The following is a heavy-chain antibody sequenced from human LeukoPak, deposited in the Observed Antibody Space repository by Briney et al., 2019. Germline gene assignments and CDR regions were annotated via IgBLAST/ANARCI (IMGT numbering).Heavy chain of an antibody. D-gene: IGHD1-20*01. J-gene: IGHJ5*02. CDR1: GYTLTELS. V-gene: IGHV1-24*01. Sequence: GASVKVSCKVSGYTLTELSMHWVRQAPGKGLEWMGGFDPEDGETIYAQKFQGRVTMTEDTSTDTAYMELSSLRSEDTALYHCATVRERYNWNDNAKLNWFDPWGQGTLVTVSS. CDR2: FDPEDGET. CDR3: ATVRERYNWNDNAKLNWFDP.